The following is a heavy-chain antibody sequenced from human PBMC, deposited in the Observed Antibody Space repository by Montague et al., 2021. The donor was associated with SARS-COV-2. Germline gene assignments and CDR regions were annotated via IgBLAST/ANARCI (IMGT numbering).Heavy chain of an antibody. CDR1: GGSISSYY. J-gene: IGHJ6*03. CDR3: ARDPPGYRYFYYLDV. V-gene: IGHV4-59*01. CDR2: LYYSGST. Sequence: SETLSLTCTVSGGSISSYYWSWIRQPPGKGLEWIGYLYYSGSTNYNPSPKSRVTISVDTSKNQFSLRLNSVTAADTAVYYCARDPPGYRYFYYLDVWGKGTTVTVSS. D-gene: IGHD1-1*01.